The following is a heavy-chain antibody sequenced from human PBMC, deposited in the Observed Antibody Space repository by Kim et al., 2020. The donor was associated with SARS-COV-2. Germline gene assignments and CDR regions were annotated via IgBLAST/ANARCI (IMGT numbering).Heavy chain of an antibody. Sequence: GEFLRLSCAASGFSFSSYVMTWVRRAPGKGPEWVSVISGGGDLTHYADSVRGRVTISRDNSKNTLYLQMNILRVDDTAVYYCANRFSITMVRAYYYGLDLWGQGTTVTVSS. V-gene: IGHV3-23*01. J-gene: IGHJ6*02. D-gene: IGHD3-10*01. CDR1: GFSFSSYV. CDR2: ISGGGDLT. CDR3: ANRFSITMVRAYYYGLDL.